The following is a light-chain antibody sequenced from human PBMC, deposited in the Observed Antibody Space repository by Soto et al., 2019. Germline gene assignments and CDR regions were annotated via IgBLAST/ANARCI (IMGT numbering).Light chain of an antibody. CDR3: QQSYSTTPT. J-gene: IGKJ4*01. CDR2: AAS. V-gene: IGKV1-39*01. Sequence: DIQMTQSPSSLSASVGDRVTITCRASQSISSYLNWYQQKPGKAPKLLIYAASSLQSGVPSRFSGSGSGTDVTLTISSLKNEDVATYYCQQSYSTTPTFGGGTKVDNK. CDR1: QSISSY.